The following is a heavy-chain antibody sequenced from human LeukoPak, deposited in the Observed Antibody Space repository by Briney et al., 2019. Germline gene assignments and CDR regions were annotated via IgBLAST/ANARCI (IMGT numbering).Heavy chain of an antibody. CDR1: GYTFTSYG. V-gene: IGHV1-18*01. D-gene: IGHD6-13*01. J-gene: IGHJ4*02. CDR2: ISAYNGNT. CDR3: ARDRRVYSSSWYEYGY. Sequence: GASVKVSCKASGYTFTSYGISWVRQAPGQGLEWMGRISAYNGNTNYAQKLQGRVTMTTDTSTSTAYMELRSLRSDDTAVYYCARDRRVYSSSWYEYGYWGQGTLVTVSS.